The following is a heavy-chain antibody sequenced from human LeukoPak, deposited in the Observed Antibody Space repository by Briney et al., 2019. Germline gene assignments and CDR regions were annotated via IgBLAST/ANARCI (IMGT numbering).Heavy chain of an antibody. Sequence: SETLSLTCTVSGGSITSYYWSWIRQSPGKGLEWIGYLYYTGDTKYSPSLKSRVTISLATSKDHFFLMLTSVTAADTAVYYCARGEYYFDYWGQGTLVTVSS. CDR2: LYYTGDT. CDR3: ARGEYYFDY. J-gene: IGHJ4*02. CDR1: GGSITSYY. V-gene: IGHV4-59*01.